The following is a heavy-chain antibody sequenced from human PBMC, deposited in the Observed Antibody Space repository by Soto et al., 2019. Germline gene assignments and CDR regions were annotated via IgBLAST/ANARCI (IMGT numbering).Heavy chain of an antibody. D-gene: IGHD1-26*01. J-gene: IGHJ3*02. CDR2: INPNSGGT. Sequence: SSVNVSCKASGYTFTDYYMHWVRQAPGQGLEWMGWINPNSGGTNYVQKFQGWVTMTRDTSISTAYMELSRLRSDDTAVYYCARVGTSGNYYDDFDIWGQGTMRTVS. CDR3: ARVGTSGNYYDDFDI. CDR1: GYTFTDYY. V-gene: IGHV1-2*04.